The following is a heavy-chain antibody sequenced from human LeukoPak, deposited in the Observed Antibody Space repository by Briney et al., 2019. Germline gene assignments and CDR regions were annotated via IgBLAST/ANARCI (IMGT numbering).Heavy chain of an antibody. CDR1: GFTFSSYW. CDR2: INSDGSST. J-gene: IGHJ4*02. Sequence: PGGSLRLSCAASGFTFSSYWMHWVRQAPGKGLVWVSRINSDGSSTSYADSVEGRFTISRDNAKNTLYLQMNSLRAEDTAVYYCARASGSYLPPDYWGQGTLLTVSS. D-gene: IGHD1-26*01. CDR3: ARASGSYLPPDY. V-gene: IGHV3-74*01.